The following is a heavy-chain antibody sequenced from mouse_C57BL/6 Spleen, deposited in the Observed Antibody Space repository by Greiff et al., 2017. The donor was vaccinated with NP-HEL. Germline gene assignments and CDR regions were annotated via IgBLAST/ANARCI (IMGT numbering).Heavy chain of an antibody. D-gene: IGHD1-1*01. V-gene: IGHV5-4*01. J-gene: IGHJ1*03. CDR2: ISDGGSYT. CDR1: GFTFSSYA. Sequence: EVHLVESGGGLVKPGGSLKLSCAASGFTFSSYAMSWVRQTPEKRLEWVATISDGGSYTYYPDNVKGRFTISRDNAKNNLYLQMSHLKSEDTAMYYCARDSHYYGSSDWYFDVWGTGTTVTVSS. CDR3: ARDSHYYGSSDWYFDV.